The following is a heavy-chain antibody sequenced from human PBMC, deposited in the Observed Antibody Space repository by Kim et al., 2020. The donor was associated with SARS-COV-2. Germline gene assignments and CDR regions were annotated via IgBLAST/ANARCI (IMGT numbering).Heavy chain of an antibody. D-gene: IGHD3-9*01. CDR1: GYTFTSYG. V-gene: IGHV1-18*01. CDR3: ARDHGLRYFDWLVQPYYGMGV. CDR2: ISAYNGNT. J-gene: IGHJ6*02. Sequence: ASVKVSCKASGYTFTSYGISWVRQAPGQGLEWMGWISAYNGNTNYAQKFQGRVTMTTDTSTSTAYMELRSLRSDDTAVYYCARDHGLRYFDWLVQPYYGMGVWGRETADRVS.